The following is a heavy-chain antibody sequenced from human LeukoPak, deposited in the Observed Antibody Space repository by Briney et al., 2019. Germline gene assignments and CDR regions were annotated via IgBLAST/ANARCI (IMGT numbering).Heavy chain of an antibody. Sequence: MSSETLSLTCAVYGGSFRGYYWNWIRQSPRKGLEWIGEINHSGSTNYNPSLKSRVTISVDTSKNQFSLKLSSVTAADTTVYYCARGFGSGWSTLFDYWGQGTLVTVSS. CDR3: ARGFGSGWSTLFDY. CDR1: GGSFRGYY. V-gene: IGHV4-34*01. J-gene: IGHJ4*02. CDR2: INHSGST. D-gene: IGHD6-19*01.